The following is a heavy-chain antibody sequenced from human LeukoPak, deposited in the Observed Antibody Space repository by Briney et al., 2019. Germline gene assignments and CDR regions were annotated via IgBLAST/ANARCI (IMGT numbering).Heavy chain of an antibody. Sequence: GGSLRLSCAASGFTFSSYGMSWVRQAPGKGLEWVSAISGSGGSTYYADSVKGRFTISRDNSKNTLYLQMNSLRAEDTAVYYCARLSPDLEYSSSSDLIDYWGQGTLVTVSS. CDR2: ISGSGGST. V-gene: IGHV3-23*01. D-gene: IGHD6-6*01. CDR3: ARLSPDLEYSSSSDLIDY. CDR1: GFTFSSYG. J-gene: IGHJ4*02.